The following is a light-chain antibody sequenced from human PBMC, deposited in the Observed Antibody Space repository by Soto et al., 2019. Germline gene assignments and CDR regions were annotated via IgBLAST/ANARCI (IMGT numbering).Light chain of an antibody. J-gene: IGLJ1*01. V-gene: IGLV2-11*01. CDR3: CSYADKYTYV. CDR1: SSDVGDYNY. Sequence: QSALSQPRSLSGSPGQSLTISCTGTSSDVGDYNYVSWYQQHAGKAPKLLVYDVTKRPSGVPDRFSGSKSGSTAPLTISGLQADDEADYYCCSYADKYTYVFGTGPKV. CDR2: DVT.